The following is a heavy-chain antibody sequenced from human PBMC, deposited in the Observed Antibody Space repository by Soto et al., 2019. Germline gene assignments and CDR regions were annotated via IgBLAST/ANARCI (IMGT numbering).Heavy chain of an antibody. J-gene: IGHJ6*02. D-gene: IGHD6-13*01. CDR2: ISVYNGNR. Sequence: QVKLVQSGTEVKKPGASIKVSCKASGYSFATSGMSWVRQAPGQGLEWMGWISVYNGNRRSSQRFQDRLTMTTDTSTNTASMELRSLRSDDTAVYFCGREGQQLAQEQYFQFNGVDVWGQGTSVTVSS. CDR1: GYSFATSG. CDR3: GREGQQLAQEQYFQFNGVDV. V-gene: IGHV1-18*01.